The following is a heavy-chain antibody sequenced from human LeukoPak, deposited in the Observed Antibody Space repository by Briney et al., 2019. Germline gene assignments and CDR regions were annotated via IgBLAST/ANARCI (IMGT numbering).Heavy chain of an antibody. D-gene: IGHD2-15*01. J-gene: IGHJ4*02. CDR3: AGELGYCSGGSCRNFDY. CDR2: ISYDGSNK. CDR1: GFTFSSYG. Sequence: PGGSLRLSCAASGFTFSSYGMHWVRQAPGKGLEWVAVISYDGSNKYYADSVKGRFTISRDNSKNTLYLQMNSLRAEDTAVYYCAGELGYCSGGSCRNFDYWGQRTLVTVSS. V-gene: IGHV3-30*03.